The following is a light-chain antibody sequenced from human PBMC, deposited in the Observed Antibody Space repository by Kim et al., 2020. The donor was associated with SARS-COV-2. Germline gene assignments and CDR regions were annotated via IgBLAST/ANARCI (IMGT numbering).Light chain of an antibody. V-gene: IGKV1-5*03. CDR1: RSIAGW. Sequence: ASVGDRVTITCRASRSIAGWLAWYQQKPGQAPKLLIYEASTVKSGVPSRFTGSGSGTEFTLTTSSLQPDDFATYYCQQYRSYPWTFGQGTKVDIK. J-gene: IGKJ1*01. CDR2: EAS. CDR3: QQYRSYPWT.